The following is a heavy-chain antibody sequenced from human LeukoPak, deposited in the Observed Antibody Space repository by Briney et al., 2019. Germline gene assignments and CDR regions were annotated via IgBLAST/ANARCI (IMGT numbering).Heavy chain of an antibody. CDR3: ATYRQVLLPFES. Sequence: ASVKVSCKASGYTFTGYYMHWVRQAPGQGLEWMGWINPNSGGTNYAQKFQGRVTMTRDTSISTAYMELSSLRSEDTAIYYCATYRQVLLPFESWGQGTLVTVSS. J-gene: IGHJ4*02. D-gene: IGHD2-8*02. V-gene: IGHV1-2*02. CDR2: INPNSGGT. CDR1: GYTFTGYY.